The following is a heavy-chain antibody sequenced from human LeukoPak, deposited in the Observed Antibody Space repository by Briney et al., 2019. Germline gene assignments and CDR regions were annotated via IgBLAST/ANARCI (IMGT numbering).Heavy chain of an antibody. D-gene: IGHD1-26*01. CDR1: GFTFSDYA. V-gene: IGHV3-23*01. CDR2: ISGNGATT. Sequence: GGSLRLSCAGSGFTFSDYAMSWVRQTPGKGLQWVSGISGNGATTYHADSVKGRFTISRDNSKNTLYLQMNSLRAEDSAIYYCANFVWEPRAFDLWGQGTMVTVSS. CDR3: ANFVWEPRAFDL. J-gene: IGHJ3*01.